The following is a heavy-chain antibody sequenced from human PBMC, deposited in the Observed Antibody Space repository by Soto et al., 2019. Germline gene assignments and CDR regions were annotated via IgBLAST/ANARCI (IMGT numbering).Heavy chain of an antibody. V-gene: IGHV1-69*01. CDR1: GGTFSSYA. J-gene: IGHJ6*02. Sequence: QVQLVQSGAEVKKPGSSVKVSCKASGGTFSSYAISWVRQAPGQGLEWMGGIIPIFGTANYAQKFQGRVTITADESTSTAYMELSSLRSEDTAVYYCARVREDGDHHPTLYYYGMDVWGQGTTVTVSS. CDR3: ARVREDGDHHPTLYYYGMDV. CDR2: IIPIFGTA. D-gene: IGHD4-17*01.